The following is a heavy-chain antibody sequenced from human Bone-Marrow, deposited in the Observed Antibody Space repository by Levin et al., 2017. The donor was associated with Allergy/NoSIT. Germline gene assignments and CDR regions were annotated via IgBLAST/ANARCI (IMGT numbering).Heavy chain of an antibody. V-gene: IGHV1-18*01. Sequence: GESLKISCKASGYTFTSHDITWVRQAPGQGLEWMGTISPYNGDTNYAQRFQDRLTLTTDTSTSTAYMELRSLRSDDTALYYCARYISIPYYNYDYMDVWGKGATVAVSS. D-gene: IGHD2/OR15-2a*01. CDR3: ARYISIPYYNYDYMDV. J-gene: IGHJ6*03. CDR1: GYTFTSHD. CDR2: ISPYNGDT.